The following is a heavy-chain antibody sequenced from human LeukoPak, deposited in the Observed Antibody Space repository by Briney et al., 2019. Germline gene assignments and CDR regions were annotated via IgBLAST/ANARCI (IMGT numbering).Heavy chain of an antibody. CDR2: INSNGGST. V-gene: IGHV3-64*01. J-gene: IGHJ4*02. CDR1: GYTFSNYA. D-gene: IGHD4-17*01. Sequence: QSGGSLRLSCVASGYTFSNYAMHWVRQTPGKGLEYVSGINSNGGSTQYASSVKGRFTISRDNSKDTPYLQMGSLRSEDMAVYYCARAPTVTAESAFGYWGQGTLVTVSS. CDR3: ARAPTVTAESAFGY.